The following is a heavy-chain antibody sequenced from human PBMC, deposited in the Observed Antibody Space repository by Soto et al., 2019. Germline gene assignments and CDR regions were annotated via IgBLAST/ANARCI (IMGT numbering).Heavy chain of an antibody. V-gene: IGHV1-58*02. CDR3: AAGPNYDYIWGSPPGTFDY. CDR2: IVVGSGNT. CDR1: GFTFTSSA. J-gene: IGHJ4*02. Sequence: SVKVSCKASGFTFTSSAMQWVRQARGQRLEWIGWIVVGSGNTNYAQKFQERVTITRDMSTSTAYMELSSLRSEDTAVYYCAAGPNYDYIWGSPPGTFDYWGQGTLVTVSS. D-gene: IGHD3-16*01.